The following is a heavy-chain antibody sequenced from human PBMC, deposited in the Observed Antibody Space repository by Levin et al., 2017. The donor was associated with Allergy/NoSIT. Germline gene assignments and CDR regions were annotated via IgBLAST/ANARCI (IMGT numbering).Heavy chain of an antibody. CDR3: ARSFLGDDYNWVY. V-gene: IGHV4-38-2*01. CDR1: GYSISSGYY. D-gene: IGHD1-1*01. J-gene: IGHJ4*02. CDR2: LYHSGST. Sequence: SETLSLTCVVSGYSISSGYYWGWIREPPGKGLEWIGSLYHSGSTYSNPSLKSRVTISADTSKNQFSLKLSAVTAADTAVYYCARSFLGDDYNWVYWRQGTRVTVSS.